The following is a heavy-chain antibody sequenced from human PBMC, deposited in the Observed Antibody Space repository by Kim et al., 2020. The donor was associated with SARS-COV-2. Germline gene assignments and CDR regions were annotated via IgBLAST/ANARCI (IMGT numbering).Heavy chain of an antibody. Sequence: SETLSLTCTVSGGSISSYYWSWIRQPAGKGLEWIGRIYTSGSTNYNPSLKSRVTMSVDTSKNQFSLKLSSVTAADTAVYYCARGTSDGGNSYYYYGMDVWGQGTTVTVSS. CDR3: ARGTSDGGNSYYYYGMDV. J-gene: IGHJ6*02. CDR2: IYTSGST. CDR1: GGSISSYY. V-gene: IGHV4-4*07. D-gene: IGHD2-21*02.